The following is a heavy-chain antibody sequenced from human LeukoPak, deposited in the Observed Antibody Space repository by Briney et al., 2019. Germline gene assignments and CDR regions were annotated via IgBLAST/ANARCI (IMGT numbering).Heavy chain of an antibody. V-gene: IGHV3-11*04. CDR2: ISSSGSTI. Sequence: GGSLRLSCAASGFTFSDYYVRWIRQAPGKGLEWVSYISSSGSTIYYADSVKGRFTISRDNAKNSLYLQMNSLRAEDTAVYYCAKLTVKVAGTGRGYFDYWGQGTLVTVSS. CDR1: GFTFSDYY. J-gene: IGHJ4*02. CDR3: AKLTVKVAGTGRGYFDY. D-gene: IGHD6-19*01.